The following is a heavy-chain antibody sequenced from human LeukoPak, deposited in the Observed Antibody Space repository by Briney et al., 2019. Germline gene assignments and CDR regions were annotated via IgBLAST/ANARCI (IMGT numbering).Heavy chain of an antibody. D-gene: IGHD4-17*01. Sequence: PGGSLRLSRAASGFAFSSYEMNWVRQAPGKGLEWVSYISSSGTTIYYADSVKGRFTISRDNAKNSLYLQMNSLRDEDTAVYYCARERDDYGDAHWFDPWGQGTLVTVSS. J-gene: IGHJ5*02. CDR2: ISSSGTTI. CDR1: GFAFSSYE. CDR3: ARERDDYGDAHWFDP. V-gene: IGHV3-48*03.